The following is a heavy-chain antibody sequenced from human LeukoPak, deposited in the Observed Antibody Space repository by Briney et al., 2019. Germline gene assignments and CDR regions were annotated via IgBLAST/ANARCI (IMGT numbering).Heavy chain of an antibody. CDR3: AALSDRNFYYSYGLDV. CDR2: IGRYGVTT. Sequence: GGSLRLSCAASGFTLSTYEMNWVRQAPGKGLEWVAYIGRYGVTTYYADSVKGRFTISGDNAKNSLNLQMNSLRAEDTAVYYCAALSDRNFYYSYGLDVWGQGTTVTVSS. J-gene: IGHJ6*02. CDR1: GFTLSTYE. V-gene: IGHV3-48*03. D-gene: IGHD1-14*01.